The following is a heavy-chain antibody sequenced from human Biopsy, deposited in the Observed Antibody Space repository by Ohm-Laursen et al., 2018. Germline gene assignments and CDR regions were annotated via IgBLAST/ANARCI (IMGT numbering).Heavy chain of an antibody. CDR1: GFSSSDYH. CDR3: ARDTRWSPYSMDV. D-gene: IGHD4-23*01. J-gene: IGHJ6*02. V-gene: IGHV3-11*01. Sequence: SLRLSCAASGFSSSDYHMRWIRQAPGRGVEWVSYISGGGTIYYGDSMKGRVTISRDNAKNSLYLQMHSLRAEDTAVYYCARDTRWSPYSMDVWGQGTTVTVSS. CDR2: ISGGGTI.